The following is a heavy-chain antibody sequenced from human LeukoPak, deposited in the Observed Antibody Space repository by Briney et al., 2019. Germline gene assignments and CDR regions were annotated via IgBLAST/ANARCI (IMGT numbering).Heavy chain of an antibody. J-gene: IGHJ4*02. CDR2: ISYGGSNK. V-gene: IGHV3-30*18. CDR1: GFTFSSYG. D-gene: IGHD6-6*01. CDR3: AKVGSSSSFG. Sequence: GGSLRLSCAASGFTFSSYGMHWVRQAPGKGLEWVAVISYGGSNKYYADSVKGRFTISRDNSKNTLYLQMNSLRAEDTAVYYCAKVGSSSSFGWGQGTLVTVSS.